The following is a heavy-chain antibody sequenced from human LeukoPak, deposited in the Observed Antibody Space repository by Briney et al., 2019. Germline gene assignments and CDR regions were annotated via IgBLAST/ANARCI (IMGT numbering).Heavy chain of an antibody. CDR3: ARDLGGYSYGSHFDS. D-gene: IGHD5-18*01. J-gene: IGHJ4*02. CDR1: GFIFDDYA. CDR2: ISWNSGSI. Sequence: GRSLRLSCAASGFIFDDYAMHWVRQAPGKGLEWVSGISWNSGSIGYADSVKGRFTISRDNAKNSLYLQMNSLRAEDTAVYYCARDLGGYSYGSHFDSWGQGTLVTVSS. V-gene: IGHV3-9*01.